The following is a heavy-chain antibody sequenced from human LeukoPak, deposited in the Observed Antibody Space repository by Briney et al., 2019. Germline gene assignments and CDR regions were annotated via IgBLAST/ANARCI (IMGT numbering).Heavy chain of an antibody. CDR1: GGSISSNSYY. CDR3: ARESNYYGSGTGWFDP. V-gene: IGHV4-39*07. Sequence: SETLSLTCTVSGGSISSNSYYWGWICQPPGRGLEWIGSIHYSGSTYYNPSLKSRVTISVETSKNQLSLKLSSVTAADTAVYYCARESNYYGSGTGWFDPWGQGTLVTVSS. J-gene: IGHJ5*02. CDR2: IHYSGST. D-gene: IGHD3-10*01.